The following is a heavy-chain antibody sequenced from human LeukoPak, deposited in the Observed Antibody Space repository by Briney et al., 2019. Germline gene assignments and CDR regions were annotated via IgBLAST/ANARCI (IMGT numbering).Heavy chain of an antibody. Sequence: ASVKVSCKASGYTFTGYYMHWVRQAPGQGLEWMGWINPNSGGTNYAQKFQGRVTMTRDTSISTDYMELSRLRSDDTAVYYCARASSGYCSGGSCYSDYWGQGTLVTVSS. D-gene: IGHD2-15*01. V-gene: IGHV1-2*02. CDR3: ARASSGYCSGGSCYSDY. J-gene: IGHJ4*02. CDR1: GYTFTGYY. CDR2: INPNSGGT.